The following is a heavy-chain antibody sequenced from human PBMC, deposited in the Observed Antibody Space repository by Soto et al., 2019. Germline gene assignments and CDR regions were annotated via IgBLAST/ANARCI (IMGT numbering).Heavy chain of an antibody. J-gene: IGHJ6*02. CDR3: ARAYGDLGSYGMDV. Sequence: QVQLVQSGAEVKKPGASVKVSCKASGYTFTGYYMHCVRQAPGQGLEWMGWINPNSGGTNYAQKYQGWFTMTRDTSSGTAYMELSRLRSDDTAVYYWARAYGDLGSYGMDVWGQGTTVTVSS. V-gene: IGHV1-2*04. CDR1: GYTFTGYY. CDR2: INPNSGGT. D-gene: IGHD4-17*01.